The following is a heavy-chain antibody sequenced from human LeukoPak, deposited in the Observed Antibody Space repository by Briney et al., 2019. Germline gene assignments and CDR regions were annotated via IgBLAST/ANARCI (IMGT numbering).Heavy chain of an antibody. CDR1: GGSISSSSNY. CDR2: IYYSGST. CDR3: ARFTSSGWSRYYFDY. D-gene: IGHD6-19*01. V-gene: IGHV4-39*07. Sequence: PSETLSLTCTVSGGSISSSSNYWGWIRQPPGKGLEWIGSIYYSGSTYYNPSLKSRVTISVDTSKNQFSLKLSSVTAADTAVYYCARFTSSGWSRYYFDYWGQGTLVTVSS. J-gene: IGHJ4*02.